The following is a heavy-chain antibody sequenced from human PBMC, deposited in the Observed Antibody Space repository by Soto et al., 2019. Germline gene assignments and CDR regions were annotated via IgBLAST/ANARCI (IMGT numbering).Heavy chain of an antibody. D-gene: IGHD6-13*01. Sequence: EVQLVESGGGLVQPGGSLRLSCAASGFIFSSYEMNWVRQAPGKGLEWVSYISSSGSTIYYADSVKGRFTISRDNAKNSLYLQMNSLRAEDTAVYYCARAGSSSRYYFDYWGQGTLVTVSS. CDR2: ISSSGSTI. J-gene: IGHJ4*02. CDR3: ARAGSSSRYYFDY. CDR1: GFIFSSYE. V-gene: IGHV3-48*03.